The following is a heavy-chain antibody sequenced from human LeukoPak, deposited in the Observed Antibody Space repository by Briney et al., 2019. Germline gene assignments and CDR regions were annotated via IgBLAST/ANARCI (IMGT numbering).Heavy chain of an antibody. V-gene: IGHV1-69*13. D-gene: IGHD6-19*01. Sequence: ASVKVSCKASGGTFSSYAISWVRQAPGQGLEWMGGIIPIFGTANYAQKFQGRVTITADESTSTAYMELSSLRSEDMAMFYCVRGGPNSGGWTLDYWGQGTLVTVSS. J-gene: IGHJ4*02. CDR1: GGTFSSYA. CDR2: IIPIFGTA. CDR3: VRGGPNSGGWTLDY.